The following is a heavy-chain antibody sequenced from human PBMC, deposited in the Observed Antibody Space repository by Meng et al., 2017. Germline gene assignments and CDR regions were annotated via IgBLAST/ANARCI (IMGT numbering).Heavy chain of an antibody. J-gene: IGHJ4*02. CDR1: GGSISSSSYY. D-gene: IGHD3-22*01. CDR3: ARDGPYYGSSGYYSRVRYFDY. V-gene: IGHV4-39*07. Sequence: SETLSLTCTVAGGSISSSSYYWGWIRQPPGRGLEWIGSIYYSGSTYYNPSLKSRVTISVDTSKNQFSLKLSSVTAADTAVYYCARDGPYYGSSGYYSRVRYFDYWGQGTLVTVSS. CDR2: IYYSGST.